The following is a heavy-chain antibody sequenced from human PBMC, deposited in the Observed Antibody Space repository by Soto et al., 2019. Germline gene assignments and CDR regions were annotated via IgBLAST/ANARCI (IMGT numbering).Heavy chain of an antibody. CDR1: GGSISSSSYY. D-gene: IGHD2-15*01. V-gene: IGHV4-39*01. J-gene: IGHJ4*02. CDR3: ARLYCSGGSCYVGL. Sequence: QLQLQESGPGLVKPSETLSLTCTVSGGSISSSSYYWGWIRQPPGKGLEWIGSIYYSGSTYYNPSLNSRVNISVDTSQNQFALKLSSVTAADTAVYYCARLYCSGGSCYVGLWGQGTLVTVSS. CDR2: IYYSGST.